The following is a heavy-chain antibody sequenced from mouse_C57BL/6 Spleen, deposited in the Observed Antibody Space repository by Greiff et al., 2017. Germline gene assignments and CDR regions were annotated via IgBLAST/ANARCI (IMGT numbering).Heavy chain of an antibody. D-gene: IGHD1-1*01. CDR1: GYTFTGYW. CDR2: ILPGSGST. V-gene: IGHV1-9*01. CDR3: AGVLRLYYYAMDY. J-gene: IGHJ4*01. Sequence: QVHVKQSGAELMKPGASVKLSCKATGYTFTGYWIEWVKQRPGHGLEWIGEILPGSGSTNYNEKVKGKATFTADTSSNTDYFQHSNRTTEDSAIYYCAGVLRLYYYAMDYWGQGTSVTVSS.